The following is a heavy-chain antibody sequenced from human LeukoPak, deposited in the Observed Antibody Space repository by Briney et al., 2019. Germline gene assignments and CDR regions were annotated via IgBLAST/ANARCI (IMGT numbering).Heavy chain of an antibody. CDR1: GFTFSSHG. V-gene: IGHV3-33*01. J-gene: IGHJ4*02. CDR3: ARGIGGPAGKGYYFDH. D-gene: IGHD2-2*01. CDR2: IWYDGSNK. Sequence: GGSLRLSCAASGFTFSSHGMQWVRQAPGKGLGWVGVIWYDGSNKYYTDSVKGRFTISRDNSKNTLYLQMNSLRAEDTAVYYCARGIGGPAGKGYYFDHWGQGTLVTVSS.